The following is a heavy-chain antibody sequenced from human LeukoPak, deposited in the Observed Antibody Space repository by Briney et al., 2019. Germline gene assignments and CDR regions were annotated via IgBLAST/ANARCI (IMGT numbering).Heavy chain of an antibody. CDR3: ARGDLDTVTTQRGFQSAS. CDR2: INHSGST. V-gene: IGHV4-34*01. J-gene: IGHJ4*02. D-gene: IGHD4-17*01. CDR1: GGSFSGYY. Sequence: PSETLSPTCAVYGGSFSGYYWSWIRQPPGKGLEWIGEINHSGSTNYNPSLKSRVTISVDTSKNQFSLKLSSVTAADTAVYYCARGDLDTVTTQRGFQSASWGQGTLVTVSS.